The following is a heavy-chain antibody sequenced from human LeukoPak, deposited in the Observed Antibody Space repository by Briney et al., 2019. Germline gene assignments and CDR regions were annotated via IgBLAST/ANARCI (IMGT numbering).Heavy chain of an antibody. J-gene: IGHJ4*02. D-gene: IGHD5-18*01. CDR3: ARGGYSYGYRY. Sequence: SETLSLTCAVYGGSFSGYYWSWIRQPPGKGLEWIGEINHSGSTNYNPSLKSRVTISVDTSKNQFSLKLSSVTAADTAVYYCARGGYSYGYRYWGQGTLVTASS. CDR1: GGSFSGYY. CDR2: INHSGST. V-gene: IGHV4-34*01.